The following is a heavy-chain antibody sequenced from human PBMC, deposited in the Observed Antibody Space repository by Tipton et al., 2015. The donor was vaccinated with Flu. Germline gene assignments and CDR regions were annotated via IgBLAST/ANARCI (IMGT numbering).Heavy chain of an antibody. J-gene: IGHJ4*02. D-gene: IGHD3-10*01. CDR1: GDSISSDYF. V-gene: IGHV4-38-2*01. CDR2: IHRSGST. CDR3: ATTTYYYGSGSHDY. Sequence: TLSLTCAVSGDSISSDYFWGWIRQPPGKGLEWIATIHRSGSTNYNPSLKSRVTISVDTSKNQFSLEMRSVTAADMAVYYCATTTYYYGSGSHDYWGQGTLVTVSS.